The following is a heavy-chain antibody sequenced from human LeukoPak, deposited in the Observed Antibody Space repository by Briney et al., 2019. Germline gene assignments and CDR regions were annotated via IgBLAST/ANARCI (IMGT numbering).Heavy chain of an antibody. CDR1: GFTFSSYG. CDR3: AKSSSPMVVVVISDSYFDL. V-gene: IGHV3-9*03. J-gene: IGHJ2*01. CDR2: INWNSGSI. D-gene: IGHD3-22*01. Sequence: SGGSLRLSCAASGFTFSSYGMSWVRQAPGKGLEWVSGINWNSGSIGYADSVKGRFTISRDNAKNSLYLQMNGLRLEDMALYYCAKSSSPMVVVVISDSYFDLWGRGTLVTVSS.